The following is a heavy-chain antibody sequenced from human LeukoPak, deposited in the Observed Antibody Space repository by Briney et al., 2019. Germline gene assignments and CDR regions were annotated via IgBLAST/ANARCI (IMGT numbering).Heavy chain of an antibody. CDR3: ARTSRHFYGSGSNLTPWPADMDV. J-gene: IGHJ6*02. CDR1: GGSINSYY. D-gene: IGHD3-10*01. Sequence: SETLSLTCTVSGGSINSYYWTWIRQPPGKGLEWIGYIYYSGSTHYNPSLNSRVTISMDSSKNHFSLKLSSVTAADTAIYYCARTSRHFYGSGSNLTPWPADMDVWGQGTKVTVSS. CDR2: IYYSGST. V-gene: IGHV4-59*01.